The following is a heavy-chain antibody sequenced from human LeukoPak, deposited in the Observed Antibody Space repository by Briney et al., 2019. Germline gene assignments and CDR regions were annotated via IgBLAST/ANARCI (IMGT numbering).Heavy chain of an antibody. J-gene: IGHJ6*03. CDR3: ARAGSGWSIYYYYMDV. D-gene: IGHD6-19*01. CDR1: GGSISSSSYY. V-gene: IGHV4-61*02. Sequence: SETLSLTCTVSGGSISSSSYYWSWIRQPAGKGLEWIGRIYTSGSTSYNPSLKSRVTISVDTSKNQFSLKLSSVTAADTAVYYCARAGSGWSIYYYYMDVWGKGTTVTISS. CDR2: IYTSGST.